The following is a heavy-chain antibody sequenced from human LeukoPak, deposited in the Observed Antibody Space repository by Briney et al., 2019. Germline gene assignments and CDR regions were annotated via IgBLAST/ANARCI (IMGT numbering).Heavy chain of an antibody. CDR3: ARDSGGGSYDFWSGYPTGWFDP. D-gene: IGHD3-3*01. V-gene: IGHV4-59*01. CDR2: IYYSGST. CDR1: GGSLSSYS. J-gene: IGHJ5*02. Sequence: SETLSLTCTVSGGSLSSYSWSWIRQPPGKGLGWIGDIYYSGSTNYNPSLKSRVTISVDTSKNQFSLKLSFVTAADTAVYYCARDSGGGSYDFWSGYPTGWFDPWGQGTLVTVSS.